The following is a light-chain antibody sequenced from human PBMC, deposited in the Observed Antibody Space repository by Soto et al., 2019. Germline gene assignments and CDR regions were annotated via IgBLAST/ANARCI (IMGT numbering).Light chain of an antibody. Sequence: QSVLTQPASVSGSPGQSITISCTGTSSDVGGYNYVSWYQQHPGKAPKLMIYDVSNRPPGVSNRFSGSKSGNTASLTISGLQAEDEADYYCSSYTSSSTLYVFVTGTKVTVL. J-gene: IGLJ1*01. CDR1: SSDVGGYNY. V-gene: IGLV2-14*01. CDR2: DVS. CDR3: SSYTSSSTLYV.